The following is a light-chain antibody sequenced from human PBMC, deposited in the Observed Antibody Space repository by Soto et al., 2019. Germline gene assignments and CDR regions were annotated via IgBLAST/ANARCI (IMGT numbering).Light chain of an antibody. J-gene: IGLJ2*01. CDR1: SSDVGGYNF. CDR3: SSYAGSDNWV. CDR2: GVS. V-gene: IGLV2-8*01. Sequence: QSALTQPPSASGSPGQSVTISCTGTSSDVGGYNFVSWYQQHPGKAPKLMISGVSERPSGVPDRFSGSKSGNTASLTVSGLQDEDEADYYCSSYAGSDNWVFGGGTQLTVL.